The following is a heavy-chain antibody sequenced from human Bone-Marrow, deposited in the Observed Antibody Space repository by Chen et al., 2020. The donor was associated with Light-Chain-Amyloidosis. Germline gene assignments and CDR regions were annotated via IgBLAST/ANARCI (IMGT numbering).Heavy chain of an antibody. V-gene: IGHV5-51*01. J-gene: IGHJ4*02. CDR1: GYTFSAFW. D-gene: IGHD6-19*01. Sequence: EVQLVQSGAEVKGTGESLKSSCQVLGYTFSAFWICWVRQRPGKGLEWLGIIYPNDGDTRYAPSFEGQVTISVDPSPSTVYRQWHSLKASDTAIYFCARRRAARAEDGAGWSDYWGQGTQVTVSP. CDR3: ARRRAARAEDGAGWSDY. CDR2: IYPNDGDT.